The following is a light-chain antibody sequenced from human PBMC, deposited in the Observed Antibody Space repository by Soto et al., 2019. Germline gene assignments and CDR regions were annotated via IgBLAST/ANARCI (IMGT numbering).Light chain of an antibody. CDR1: QSISSY. CDR2: AAS. J-gene: IGKJ1*01. Sequence: DIQMTQSPPSLSASVGDRVTISCRASQSISSYLNWYQQKPGKAPNLLIYAASSLQSGVPSRFSGSGSGTDFTLTISSLQPEDFATYYCQQSYSKSRTFGQGTKVDIK. CDR3: QQSYSKSRT. V-gene: IGKV1-39*01.